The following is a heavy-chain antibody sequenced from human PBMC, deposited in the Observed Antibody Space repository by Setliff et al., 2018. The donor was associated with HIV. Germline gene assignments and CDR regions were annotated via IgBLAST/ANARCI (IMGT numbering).Heavy chain of an antibody. J-gene: IGHJ4*02. Sequence: GGSLRLSCAASAFTFSSYGMHWVRQAPGKGLEWVAFIRYDDTYKFYADSVKGRFTISRDNSKNTLYLQMNSLRAEDTAVYYCARVRWYYYDSSGYYPLFDYWGQGTLVTVSS. CDR1: AFTFSSYG. CDR2: IRYDDTYK. CDR3: ARVRWYYYDSSGYYPLFDY. D-gene: IGHD3-22*01. V-gene: IGHV3-30*02.